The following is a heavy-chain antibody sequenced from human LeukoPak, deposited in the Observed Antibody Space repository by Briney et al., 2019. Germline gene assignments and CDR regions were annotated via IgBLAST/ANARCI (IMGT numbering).Heavy chain of an antibody. Sequence: GGSLRLSCDASQFTTLRSYAMDWVRQAPGKRLEWVSIMSGAGGRIEYADSVNGRFTISRGNSRNTVYLHMNSLRAEDTAVYYCAKKGQAGTGRNYMDVWGKGTTVTVAS. D-gene: IGHD1-1*01. J-gene: IGHJ6*03. CDR2: MSGAGGRI. V-gene: IGHV3-23*01. CDR1: QFTTLRSYA. CDR3: AKKGQAGTGRNYMDV.